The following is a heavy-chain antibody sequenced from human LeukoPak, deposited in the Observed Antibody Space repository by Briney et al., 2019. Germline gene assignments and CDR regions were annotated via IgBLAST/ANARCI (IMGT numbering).Heavy chain of an antibody. Sequence: GASVKVSCKASGYTFSNYYIHWVRQAPGQGLEWMGIIGGSTNYAQKFQGRVTMTRDTSISTAYMELSRLRSDDTAVYYCARNVDTAMDNWFDPWGQGTLVTVSS. D-gene: IGHD5-18*01. V-gene: IGHV1-2*02. J-gene: IGHJ5*02. CDR2: IGGST. CDR1: GYTFSNYY. CDR3: ARNVDTAMDNWFDP.